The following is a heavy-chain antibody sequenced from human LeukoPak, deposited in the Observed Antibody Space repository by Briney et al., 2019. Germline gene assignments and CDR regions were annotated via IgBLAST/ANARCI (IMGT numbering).Heavy chain of an antibody. D-gene: IGHD6-13*01. CDR1: GFTFSSYS. J-gene: IGHJ4*02. CDR3: ARGSSSWS. CDR2: IKQDGSEK. V-gene: IGHV3-7*03. Sequence: PGGSLRLSCAASGFTFSSYSMNWVRQAPGKGLEWVANIKQDGSEKYYVDSVKGRFTISRDNAKNSLYLQMNSLRAEDTAVYYCARGSSSWSWGQGTLVTVSS.